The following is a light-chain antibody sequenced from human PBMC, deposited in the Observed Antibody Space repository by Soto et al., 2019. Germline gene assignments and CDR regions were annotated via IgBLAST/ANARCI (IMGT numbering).Light chain of an antibody. CDR2: DAS. CDR1: QDITNY. V-gene: IGKV1-33*01. J-gene: IGKJ4*01. CDR3: QQYDYLPLT. Sequence: DIQMTQSPSSLSASVGDRVTITCQASQDITNYLNWYQQKPGKAPQLLIYDASNLETGVPSRFSGSGSGTDFTFTISSLRPEDIATYYCQQYDYLPLTFGGGTKVEIE.